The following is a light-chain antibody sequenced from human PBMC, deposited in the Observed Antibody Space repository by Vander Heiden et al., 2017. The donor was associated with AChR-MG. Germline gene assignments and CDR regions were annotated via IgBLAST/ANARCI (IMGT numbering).Light chain of an antibody. J-gene: IGLJ2*01. CDR3: QAWDSGVV. Sequence: SYELTQPPSVSVSPGQTATITCSGDKLGHKYASWYQQKPGQSPVLVIYQDNKRPSGIPERFSASNSGNTATLTISGTQTMDEADYYCQAWDSGVVFGGGTKLTVL. CDR2: QDN. CDR1: KLGHKY. V-gene: IGLV3-1*01.